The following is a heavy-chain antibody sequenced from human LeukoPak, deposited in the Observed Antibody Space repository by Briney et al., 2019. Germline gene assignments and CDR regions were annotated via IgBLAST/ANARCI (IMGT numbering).Heavy chain of an antibody. D-gene: IGHD2-2*01. CDR1: GYTFTGYY. CDR2: INPNSGGT. J-gene: IGHJ1*01. CDR3: AREPDLNCSSTSCYRGEYFQH. V-gene: IGHV1-2*02. Sequence: ASVKVSCKASGYTFTGYYMHWVRQAPGQGLEWMGWINPNSGGTNYAQKFQGRVTMTRDASISTAYMELSRLRSDDTDVYYCAREPDLNCSSTSCYRGEYFQHWGQGTLVTVSS.